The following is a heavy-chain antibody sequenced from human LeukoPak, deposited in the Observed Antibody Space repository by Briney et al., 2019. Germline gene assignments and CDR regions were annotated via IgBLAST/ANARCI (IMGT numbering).Heavy chain of an antibody. CDR2: ISYDGSNK. CDR1: GFTFSSYA. CDR3: AKSYGDYVG. J-gene: IGHJ4*02. D-gene: IGHD4-17*01. V-gene: IGHV3-30*04. Sequence: GSLRLSCAASGFTFSSYAMHWVRQAPGKGLEWVAVISYDGSNKYYADSVKGRFTISRDNSKNTLYLQMNSLRAEDTAVYYCAKSYGDYVGWGQGTLVTVSS.